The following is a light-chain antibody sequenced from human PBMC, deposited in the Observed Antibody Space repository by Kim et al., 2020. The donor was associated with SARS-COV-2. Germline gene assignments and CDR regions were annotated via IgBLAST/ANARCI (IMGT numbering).Light chain of an antibody. J-gene: IGLJ1*01. CDR1: SLRSYS. CDR2: GNN. Sequence: SSELTQDPAVSVALGQTVRITCQGDSLRSYSASWYQQKPGQAPVLVIYGNNNLPSGIPDRFSGSSSGNTASLTITGARTEDEADYYCNSRDSSRNINYVFGPGTKVTVL. CDR3: NSRDSSRNINYV. V-gene: IGLV3-19*01.